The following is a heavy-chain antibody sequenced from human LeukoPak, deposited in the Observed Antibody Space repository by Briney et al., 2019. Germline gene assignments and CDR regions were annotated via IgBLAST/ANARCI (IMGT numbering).Heavy chain of an antibody. V-gene: IGHV4-39*07. CDR3: ARDFPTRTTGTTFIVEDY. CDR2: IYYSGST. CDR1: GGSISSSSYY. J-gene: IGHJ4*02. Sequence: SETLSLTCTVSGGSISSSSYYWGWIRQPPGKGLEWIGSIYYSGSTYYNPSLKSRVTISVDTSKNQFSLKLSSVTAADTAVYYCARDFPTRTTGTTFIVEDYWGQGTLVTVSS. D-gene: IGHD1-1*01.